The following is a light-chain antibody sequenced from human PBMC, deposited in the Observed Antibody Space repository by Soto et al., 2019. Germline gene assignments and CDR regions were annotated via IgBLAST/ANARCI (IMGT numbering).Light chain of an antibody. Sequence: EIVLTQSPGTLSLSPGERATLSCRASQSVSSSYFAWYQQKPGQPPTLLIYGASSRDTGIPDRFSGSGSGTDFTLTISRLEPEDFAVYYCQQYGTSPLTFGQGTKVEIK. CDR2: GAS. J-gene: IGKJ1*01. V-gene: IGKV3-20*01. CDR3: QQYGTSPLT. CDR1: QSVSSSY.